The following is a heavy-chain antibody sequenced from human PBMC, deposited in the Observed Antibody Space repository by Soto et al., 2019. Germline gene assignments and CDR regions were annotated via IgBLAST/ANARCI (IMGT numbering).Heavy chain of an antibody. CDR1: GFTFSNYA. J-gene: IGHJ5*02. V-gene: IGHV3-23*01. CDR2: ITAYGDST. Sequence: EVQLLESGGGFVQPGGSLRLSCAASGFTFSNYAMSWVRQAPGKGLEWVSAITAYGDSTHYADSVKGRFTISRDSPKNTLYLQMDSLRAEDTAVYYCAKDPLWYDSDWYPPPGLDPWGQGTLVTVYS. D-gene: IGHD6-19*01. CDR3: AKDPLWYDSDWYPPPGLDP.